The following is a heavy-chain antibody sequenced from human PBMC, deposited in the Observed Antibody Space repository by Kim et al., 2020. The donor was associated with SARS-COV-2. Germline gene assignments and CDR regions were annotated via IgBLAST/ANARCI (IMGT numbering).Heavy chain of an antibody. CDR1: GFTFSNYA. D-gene: IGHD2-15*01. V-gene: IGHV3-23*01. CDR3: AKGSGSGMSCYNY. Sequence: GGSLRLSCAASGFTFSNYAMSWVRQAPGKGLEWVSLISGSGTDTYYADSVKGRFTISRDSSNSTLYLQMSSLRAEDTAIYYCAKGSGSGMSCYNYWGQGTLVAVSS. J-gene: IGHJ4*02. CDR2: ISGSGTDT.